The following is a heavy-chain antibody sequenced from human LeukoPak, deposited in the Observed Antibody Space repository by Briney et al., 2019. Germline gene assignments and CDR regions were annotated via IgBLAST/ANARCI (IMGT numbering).Heavy chain of an antibody. CDR2: ISGSGGST. CDR1: GFTFSNYA. V-gene: IGHV3-23*01. Sequence: GGSLRLSCAASGFTFSNYAMNWVRQAPGKGLEWVSAISGSGGSTYYADSVKGRFTISRDNSKNTLYLQMNSLRAEDTAVYYCAKAKGSGSYYWLFDNWGQGTLVTVSS. J-gene: IGHJ4*02. CDR3: AKAKGSGSYYWLFDN. D-gene: IGHD3-10*01.